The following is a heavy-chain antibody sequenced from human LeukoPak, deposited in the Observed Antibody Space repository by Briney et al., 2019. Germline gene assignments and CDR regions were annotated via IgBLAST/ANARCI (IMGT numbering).Heavy chain of an antibody. D-gene: IGHD3-22*01. CDR2: IYPGDSDT. J-gene: IGHJ4*02. V-gene: IGHV5-51*01. CDR1: GYSFTSYW. CDR3: ARSSRGYYDSSGYYFDY. Sequence: GESLKISCKGSGYSFTSYWIGRVRQMPGKGLEWMGIIYPGDSDTRYSPSFQGQVTISADKSISTAYLQWSSLKASDTAMYYCARSSRGYYDSSGYYFDYWGQGTLVTVSS.